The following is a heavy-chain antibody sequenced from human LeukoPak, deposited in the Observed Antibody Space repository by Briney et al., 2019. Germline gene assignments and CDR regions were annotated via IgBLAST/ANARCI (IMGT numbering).Heavy chain of an antibody. V-gene: IGHV3-74*01. Sequence: GGSLRLSCAACGFPFSNSLMHWVRQAPGKVVVGVSRINSDGSDTSYADSVRGRFTISRDIAKNTLYLQMSSLRVEDTAMYFCATRGFNYEFDYWGQGTLVTVSS. CDR1: GFPFSNSL. J-gene: IGHJ4*02. CDR3: ATRGFNYEFDY. D-gene: IGHD3-22*01. CDR2: INSDGSDT.